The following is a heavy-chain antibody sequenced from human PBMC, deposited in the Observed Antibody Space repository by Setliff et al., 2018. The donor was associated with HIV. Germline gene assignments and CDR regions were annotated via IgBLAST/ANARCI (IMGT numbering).Heavy chain of an antibody. Sequence: TVYGGSFSGYYWSWIRQTPGKGLEWIGYIYYSGDTYYNATLQSRATILLDTSKNQFFLTLTSVTAADTAVYFCARVPFGSGSYYFDFWGQGTLVTVSS. J-gene: IGHJ4*02. CDR1: GGSFSGYY. D-gene: IGHD3-10*01. CDR2: IYYSGDT. V-gene: IGHV4-30-4*01. CDR3: ARVPFGSGSYYFDF.